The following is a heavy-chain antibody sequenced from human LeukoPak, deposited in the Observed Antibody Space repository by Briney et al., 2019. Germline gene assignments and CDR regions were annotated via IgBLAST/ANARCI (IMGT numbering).Heavy chain of an antibody. Sequence: GSLRLSCAASGSTVNSNFMNWVRQAPGKGLEWVSVTFSGGSTYYADSVKGRFTISRDNSKNTLYLQMNSLRAEDTAVYYCASGNSGYFYADYWGQGALVTVSS. CDR2: TFSGGST. J-gene: IGHJ4*02. CDR3: ASGNSGYFYADY. CDR1: GSTVNSNF. V-gene: IGHV3-53*01. D-gene: IGHD3-22*01.